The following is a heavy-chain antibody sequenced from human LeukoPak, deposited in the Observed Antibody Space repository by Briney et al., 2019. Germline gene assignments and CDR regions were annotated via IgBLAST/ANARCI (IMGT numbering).Heavy chain of an antibody. Sequence: PGESMRLSSAAYRLTFSSYCINWVRHAERNWLGWDSYNSSSSSTIYYANSVKGRFTIARDNTKNSLYLQMNCLRAEDTAVYYCARYLPYSGSYSAFDYWGQGTLVTVSS. D-gene: IGHD1-26*01. J-gene: IGHJ4*02. CDR3: ARYLPYSGSYSAFDY. CDR1: RLTFSSYC. CDR2: NSSSSSTI. V-gene: IGHV3-48*04.